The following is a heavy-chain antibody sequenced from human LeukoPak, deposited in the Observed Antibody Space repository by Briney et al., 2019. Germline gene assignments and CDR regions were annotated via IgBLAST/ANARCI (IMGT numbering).Heavy chain of an antibody. D-gene: IGHD2-15*01. J-gene: IGHJ6*03. CDR2: MHPGGTT. V-gene: IGHV4-59*02. CDR1: DDSVSNYY. Sequence: PSETLSLTCTVSDDSVSNYYWSWIRQSPGKGLEWIAFMHPGGTTKYSPYLMSRVAMSVDTSNNQFSLTLTSLTAADTAVYYCARYGVVIASTFYYMDVWGKGTAVTVSS. CDR3: ARYGVVIASTFYYMDV.